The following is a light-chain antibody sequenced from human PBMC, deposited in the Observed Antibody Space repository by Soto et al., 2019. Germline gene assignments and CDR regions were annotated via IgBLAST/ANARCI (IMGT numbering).Light chain of an antibody. Sequence: EILMTQSPATLSLSPGERATLSCRASQSVASNLAWYQQRRGQAPRLLIYGASSRATVIPARFSGSGSGTEFTLTIRSLQSEDFAVYYCQQYDSWPPLTFGGGTKVEIK. V-gene: IGKV3-15*01. CDR3: QQYDSWPPLT. CDR2: GAS. CDR1: QSVASN. J-gene: IGKJ4*01.